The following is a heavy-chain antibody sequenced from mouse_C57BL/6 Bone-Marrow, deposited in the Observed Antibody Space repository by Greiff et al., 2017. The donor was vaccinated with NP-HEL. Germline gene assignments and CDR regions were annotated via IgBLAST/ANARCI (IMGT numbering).Heavy chain of an antibody. Sequence: VQLQQSGAELARPGASVKMSCKASGYTFTSYTMYWVKQRPGQGLEWIGYINPSSGYTKYNQKFKDKATLTADKSSSTAYMQLSSLTSEDSAVYYCARSWEGYWGQGTTLTVSS. D-gene: IGHD4-1*01. V-gene: IGHV1-4*01. CDR3: ARSWEGY. CDR1: GYTFTSYT. CDR2: INPSSGYT. J-gene: IGHJ2*01.